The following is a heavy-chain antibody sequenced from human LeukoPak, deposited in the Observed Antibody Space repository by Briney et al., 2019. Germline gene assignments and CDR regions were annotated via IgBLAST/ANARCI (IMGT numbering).Heavy chain of an antibody. D-gene: IGHD2-2*01. CDR2: ILPDGSQK. J-gene: IGHJ4*02. Sequence: GGSLRLSCVASDFTFDFYWMTWVRQAPGKGLEWLANILPDGSQKYYVDSVKGRYTISRDNPKNSLYLQINNLRAEDTAVYYCGRLAHNAWYAIDFWGQGTLVTVSS. V-gene: IGHV3-7*01. CDR3: GRLAHNAWYAIDF. CDR1: DFTFDFYW.